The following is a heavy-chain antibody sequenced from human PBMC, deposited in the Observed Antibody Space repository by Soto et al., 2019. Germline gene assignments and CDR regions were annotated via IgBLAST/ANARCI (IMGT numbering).Heavy chain of an antibody. V-gene: IGHV3-23*01. CDR2: ISGSGGST. CDR1: GFTFSSYA. J-gene: IGHJ5*02. Sequence: EVQLLESGGGLVQPGGSLRLSCAASGFTFSSYAMSWVRQAPGKGLEWVSAISGSGGSTYYADSVKGRFTISRDNSKNTLYLQMNSLRAEDTAGYYCAKDRAGIHLGELYNWFDPWGQGTLVTVSS. D-gene: IGHD3-16*01. CDR3: AKDRAGIHLGELYNWFDP.